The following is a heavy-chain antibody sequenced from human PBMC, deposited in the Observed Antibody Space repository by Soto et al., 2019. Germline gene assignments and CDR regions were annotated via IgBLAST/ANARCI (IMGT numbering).Heavy chain of an antibody. CDR1: GFTFSSYV. J-gene: IGHJ4*02. V-gene: IGHV3-23*01. D-gene: IGHD3-22*01. CDR2: ISGSGGST. CDR3: AKDGSYYDSPTESDC. Sequence: EVQLLESGGGLVQPGGSLRLSCAASGFTFSSYVMTWVRQAPGQGLEWVSSISGSGGSTYLADSVKGRFTISRDNSKNTVYLQMNSLIAEDTAVYYCAKDGSYYDSPTESDCWGQGTLVTVAS.